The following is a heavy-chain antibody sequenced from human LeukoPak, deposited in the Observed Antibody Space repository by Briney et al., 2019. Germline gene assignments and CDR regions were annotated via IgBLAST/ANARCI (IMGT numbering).Heavy chain of an antibody. Sequence: GGSLRLSCAASGFTFDDYAMHWVRQAPGKGLEWVSGISGNSGSIGYADSVKGRFTSSRDNAKNSLYLQMNSLRAEDTAVYYCARVCSNTSCWGAFDIWGQGTMVTVSS. V-gene: IGHV3-9*01. CDR3: ARVCSNTSCWGAFDI. J-gene: IGHJ3*02. D-gene: IGHD2-2*01. CDR1: GFTFDDYA. CDR2: ISGNSGSI.